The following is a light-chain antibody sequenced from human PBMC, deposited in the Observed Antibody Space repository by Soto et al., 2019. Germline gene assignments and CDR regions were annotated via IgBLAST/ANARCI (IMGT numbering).Light chain of an antibody. Sequence: DIQMTQSPSTLSASVGDRVSINCRASQSISAWLAWYQQKPGKAPKLLIYAASSLQSGVPSRFSGSGSETDFTLTISSLQPEDFATYSCQQSYSTTWTFGQGTKVDI. J-gene: IGKJ1*01. CDR3: QQSYSTTWT. V-gene: IGKV1-39*01. CDR1: QSISAW. CDR2: AAS.